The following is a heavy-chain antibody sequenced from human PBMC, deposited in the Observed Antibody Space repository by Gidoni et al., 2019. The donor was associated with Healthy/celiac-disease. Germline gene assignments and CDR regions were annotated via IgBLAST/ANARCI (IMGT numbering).Heavy chain of an antibody. J-gene: IGHJ4*02. CDR3: ARAAGYFDY. CDR2: INPSGGST. V-gene: IGHV1-46*01. CDR1: GYTFTRYY. Sequence: QVQLVQSGAEVKKPGASVKVSCKASGYTFTRYYLHWVRQAPGQGLEWMGMINPSGGSTNYAQKFQGTVTVTRDTSTSTVYMELRSLRSEDTAVYYCARAAGYFDYWGQGTLVTVSS.